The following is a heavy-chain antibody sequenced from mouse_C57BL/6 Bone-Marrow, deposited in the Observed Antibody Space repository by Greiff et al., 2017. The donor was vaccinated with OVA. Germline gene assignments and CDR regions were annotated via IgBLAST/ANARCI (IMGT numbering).Heavy chain of an antibody. CDR1: GYTFTNYG. Sequence: QVQLQQSGAELARPGASVKLSCKASGYTFTNYGISWVKQRTGQGLEWIGEIYPRSGNTYYNEKFKGKGTLTADKSSSTAYMELRSLTSEDSAVYFCARLGPYWYFDVWGTGTTVTVSS. CDR2: IYPRSGNT. CDR3: ARLGPYWYFDV. V-gene: IGHV1-81*01. D-gene: IGHD4-1*01. J-gene: IGHJ1*03.